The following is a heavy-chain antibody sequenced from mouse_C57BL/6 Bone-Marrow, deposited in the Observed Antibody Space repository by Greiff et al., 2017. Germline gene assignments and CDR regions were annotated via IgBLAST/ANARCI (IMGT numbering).Heavy chain of an antibody. V-gene: IGHV1-4*01. Sequence: QLKESGAELARPGASVKMSCKASGYTFTSYTMHWVKQRPGQGLEWIGYINPSSGYTKYNQKFKDKATLTADKSSSTAYMQLSSLTSEDSAVYYCARDGSSPYWYFDVWGTGTTVTVAS. CDR1: GYTFTSYT. J-gene: IGHJ1*03. CDR3: ARDGSSPYWYFDV. D-gene: IGHD1-1*01. CDR2: INPSSGYT.